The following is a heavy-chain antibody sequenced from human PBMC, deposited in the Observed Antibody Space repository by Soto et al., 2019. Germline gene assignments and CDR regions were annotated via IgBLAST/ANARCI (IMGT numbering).Heavy chain of an antibody. Sequence: SGPYAGEPTQTLTLTCTFSGFSLSTSGMCVSWIRQPPGKALEWLARIDWDDDKYYSTSLKTRLTISKDTSKNQVVLTMTNMDPVDTATYYCARIKRYGSSSGPADVGNAFDIWGQGTMVTVSS. J-gene: IGHJ3*02. D-gene: IGHD6-6*01. CDR1: GFSLSTSGMC. CDR2: IDWDDDK. CDR3: ARIKRYGSSSGPADVGNAFDI. V-gene: IGHV2-70*11.